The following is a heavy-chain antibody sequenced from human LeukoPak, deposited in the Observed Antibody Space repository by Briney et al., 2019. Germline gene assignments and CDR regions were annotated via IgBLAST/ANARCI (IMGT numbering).Heavy chain of an antibody. CDR2: IYYSGST. V-gene: IGHV4-59*01. J-gene: IGHJ3*02. Sequence: PSETLSLTCTVSGGSISSYYWSWIRQPPGKGLEWIGYIYYSGSTNYNLSLKSRVTISVDTSKNQFSLKLSSVTAADTAVYYCARGGKELIDIWGQGTMVTVSS. D-gene: IGHD1-14*01. CDR1: GGSISSYY. CDR3: ARGGKELIDI.